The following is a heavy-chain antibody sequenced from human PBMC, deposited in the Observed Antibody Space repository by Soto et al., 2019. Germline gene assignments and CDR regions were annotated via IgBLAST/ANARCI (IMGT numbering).Heavy chain of an antibody. CDR2: INSGSNTI. Sequence: EVRLVESGGGLVQPGGSLRLSCAASGFTFSSYSMNWVRQAPGKGLEWISYINSGSNTIYYADSVKGRFTISRDNAKNSLFLQMNSLRDEDTAVYSCARDEMAVAGHPIGGLDVWGQGTTVTVSS. D-gene: IGHD6-19*01. J-gene: IGHJ6*02. CDR3: ARDEMAVAGHPIGGLDV. V-gene: IGHV3-48*02. CDR1: GFTFSSYS.